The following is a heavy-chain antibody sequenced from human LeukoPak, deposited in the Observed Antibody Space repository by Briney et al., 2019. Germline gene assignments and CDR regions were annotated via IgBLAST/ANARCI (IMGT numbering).Heavy chain of an antibody. CDR1: GGTFSSYA. Sequence: SVKVSCKASGGTFSSYAISWVRQAPGQGLEWMGGIIPIFGTANYAQKFQGRVTITADKSTSTAYMELSSLRSEDTAVYYCARVYRRGVDYTFDYWGQGTLVTVSS. CDR2: IIPIFGTA. D-gene: IGHD4-11*01. J-gene: IGHJ4*02. V-gene: IGHV1-69*06. CDR3: ARVYRRGVDYTFDY.